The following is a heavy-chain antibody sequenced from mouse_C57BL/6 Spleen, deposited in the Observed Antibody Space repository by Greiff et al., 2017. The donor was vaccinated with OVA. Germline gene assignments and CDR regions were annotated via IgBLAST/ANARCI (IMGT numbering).Heavy chain of an antibody. CDR3: ARGGDGNFLGFAY. Sequence: VQRVESGAELVKPGASVKISCKASGYAFSSYWMNWVKQRPGKGLEWIGQIYPGDGDTNYNGKFKGKATLTADKSSSTAYMQLSSLTSEDSAVYSCARGGDGNFLGFAYWGQGTLVTVSA. CDR1: GYAFSSYW. V-gene: IGHV1-80*01. J-gene: IGHJ3*01. CDR2: IYPGDGDT. D-gene: IGHD2-1*01.